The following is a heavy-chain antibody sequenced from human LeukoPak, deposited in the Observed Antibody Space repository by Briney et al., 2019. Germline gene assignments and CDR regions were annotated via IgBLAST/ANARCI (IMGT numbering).Heavy chain of an antibody. CDR1: GFTVRNTY. Sequence: PGGSLRLSCAASGFTVRNTYMNWVRQAPGKGLEWVSVIYSGGGTYYAESEKGRFTVSRDTSKNTLYLQMNSLRAEDTAIYYCVKDDRRYGDYGYFDHWGQGALVTVSS. CDR2: IYSGGGT. D-gene: IGHD4-17*01. J-gene: IGHJ4*02. CDR3: VKDDRRYGDYGYFDH. V-gene: IGHV3-66*01.